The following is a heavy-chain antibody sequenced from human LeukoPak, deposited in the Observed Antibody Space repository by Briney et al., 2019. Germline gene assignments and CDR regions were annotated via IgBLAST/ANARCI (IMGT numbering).Heavy chain of an antibody. CDR1: GGSISSGDYY. CDR2: IYYSGST. D-gene: IGHD4-23*01. CDR3: ARDLLNEGNHLDY. J-gene: IGHJ4*02. V-gene: IGHV4-30-4*01. Sequence: SETLSLTSTVSGGSISSGDYYWSWIRQPPGKGLEWIGYIYYSGSTDYNPSLKSRATISVDTSKNQFSLKLSSVTAADTAVYYCARDLLNEGNHLDYWGQGTLVTVSS.